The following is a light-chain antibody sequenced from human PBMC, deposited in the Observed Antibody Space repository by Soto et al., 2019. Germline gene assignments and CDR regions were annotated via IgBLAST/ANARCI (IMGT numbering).Light chain of an antibody. CDR3: QQYNYWPIT. CDR2: GAS. CDR1: QSVADN. Sequence: EVVMTQSPATLSVSPGERVTLSCRSSQSVADNLAWFQQQTGQGPRILIYGASTRATGIPARCSGSGSETDFSLTISRLRSEDSLVDYCQQYNYWPITFGQGTRLEIK. V-gene: IGKV3-15*01. J-gene: IGKJ5*01.